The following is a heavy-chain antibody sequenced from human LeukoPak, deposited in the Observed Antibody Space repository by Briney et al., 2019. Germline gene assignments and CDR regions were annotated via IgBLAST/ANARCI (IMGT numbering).Heavy chain of an antibody. CDR3: ARQTPNQYGMDV. J-gene: IGHJ6*02. CDR2: IYPDDSNP. V-gene: IGHV5-51*01. Sequence: GESLKISCKGSGYSFTNYWIGWVRQMPGKGLEWLGIIYPDDSNPRYSPSFQGQVTVSVDKSISTAYLQWSSLKASDTAMYYCARQTPNQYGMDVWGQGTTVTVSS. CDR1: GYSFTNYW.